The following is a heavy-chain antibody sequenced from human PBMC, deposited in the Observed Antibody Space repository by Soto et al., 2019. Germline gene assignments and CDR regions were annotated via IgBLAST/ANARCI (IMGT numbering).Heavy chain of an antibody. D-gene: IGHD3-9*01. Sequence: PGGSLRLACAASGFTFISYGMHWVRQAPGKGLEWVAVISYDGSNKYYADSVKGRFTISRDNSKNTLYLQMNSLRAEDTAVYYCAKDQTGYWGQGTLVTVSS. CDR2: ISYDGSNK. J-gene: IGHJ4*02. CDR3: AKDQTGY. V-gene: IGHV3-30*18. CDR1: GFTFISYG.